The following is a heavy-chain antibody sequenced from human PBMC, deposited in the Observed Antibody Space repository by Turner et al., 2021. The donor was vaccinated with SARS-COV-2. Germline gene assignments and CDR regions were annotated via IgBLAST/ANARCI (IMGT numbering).Heavy chain of an antibody. CDR3: ARGTYYYDSSVYSGTNWFDP. D-gene: IGHD3-22*01. J-gene: IGHJ5*02. V-gene: IGHV3-21*01. CDR2: ISSSSSYI. CDR1: GLTFSHYT. Sequence: EVQLVESGGGLVKPGWSLSLSCAASGLTFSHYTMSWVRQAPGKGLEWVASISSSSSYIYYADSVKGRFTISRDNAKNSLYLQMNSLRAEDTAVYYCARGTYYYDSSVYSGTNWFDPWGQGTLVTVSS.